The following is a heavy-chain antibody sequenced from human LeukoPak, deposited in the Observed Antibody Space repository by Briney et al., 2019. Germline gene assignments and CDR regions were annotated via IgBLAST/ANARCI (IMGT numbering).Heavy chain of an antibody. J-gene: IGHJ3*02. CDR1: GYSFTTYW. CDR2: FNPGDSDI. Sequence: GESLKISCEVYGYSFTTYWLGWERQMPGKGLEWMGTFNPGDSDIRYSPSFQGQVTISADKSISTAYLQWSSLKASDTAMYYCARHVSSSRVAFDIWGQGTMVTVSS. V-gene: IGHV5-51*01. CDR3: ARHVSSSRVAFDI. D-gene: IGHD2/OR15-2a*01.